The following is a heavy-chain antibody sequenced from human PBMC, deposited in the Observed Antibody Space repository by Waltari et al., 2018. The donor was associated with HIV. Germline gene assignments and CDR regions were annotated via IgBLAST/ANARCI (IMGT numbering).Heavy chain of an antibody. CDR3: ARDRYTGSSDFDY. CDR1: GFTFSSYW. V-gene: IGHV3-74*01. Sequence: EVQLVESGGGLVQPGGSLRLSCAASGFTFSSYWMHWVRQAPGKGMVWVSRINTDGGDTRYGDSVKGRFTISRDNAKNTLYLQMNSLRDEDTAMYYCARDRYTGSSDFDYWGQGTLVSVSS. CDR2: INTDGGDT. J-gene: IGHJ4*02. D-gene: IGHD1-26*01.